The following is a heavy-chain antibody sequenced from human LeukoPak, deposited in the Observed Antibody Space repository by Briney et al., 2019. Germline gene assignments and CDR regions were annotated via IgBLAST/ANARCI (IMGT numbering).Heavy chain of an antibody. J-gene: IGHJ6*02. D-gene: IGHD6-19*01. CDR2: ISGSGGST. CDR1: GFTFSNHA. Sequence: GGSLRLSCEASGFTFSNHAMNWVRQAPGKGLEWVSSISGSGGSTFYADSVKGRFTISRDNSKNTLYLQMNSLRAEDTAVYYCARDSHSSGWYQPYYYYGMDVWGQGTTVTVSS. CDR3: ARDSHSSGWYQPYYYYGMDV. V-gene: IGHV3-23*01.